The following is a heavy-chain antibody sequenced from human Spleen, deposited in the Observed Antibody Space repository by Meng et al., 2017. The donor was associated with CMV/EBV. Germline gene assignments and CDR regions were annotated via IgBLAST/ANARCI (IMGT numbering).Heavy chain of an antibody. CDR3: AKDQGPYYHDSSGYFDY. CDR1: GFTFSSYA. CDR2: ISGGGGST. D-gene: IGHD3-22*01. Sequence: GESLKISCTASGFTFSSYAMSWVRQAPGKGLEWVSGISGGGGSTYYADSVKGRFTISRDNSKNTLYLQMNSLRAEDTAVYYCAKDQGPYYHDSSGYFDYWGQGALVTVSS. V-gene: IGHV3-23*01. J-gene: IGHJ4*02.